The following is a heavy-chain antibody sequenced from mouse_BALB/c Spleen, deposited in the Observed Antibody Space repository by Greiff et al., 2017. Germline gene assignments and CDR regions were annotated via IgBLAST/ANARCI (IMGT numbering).Heavy chain of an antibody. CDR3: ARLGRGYFDD. D-gene: IGHD4-1*01. Sequence: VQLQQSGAELVKPGASVKLSCTASGFTFTDTYMHWVKQRPEQGLEWIGRIDPANGNTKYDPKFQGKATITADTSSNTAYLQLSSLTSEDTAVYYCARLGRGYFDDWGAGTTVTVSS. CDR2: IDPANGNT. CDR1: GFTFTDTY. J-gene: IGHJ1*01. V-gene: IGHV14-3*02.